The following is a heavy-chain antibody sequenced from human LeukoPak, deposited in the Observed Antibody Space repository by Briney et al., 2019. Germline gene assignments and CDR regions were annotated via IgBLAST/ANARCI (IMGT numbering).Heavy chain of an antibody. CDR2: ISGSGGST. V-gene: IGHV3-23*01. CDR3: AKDKSLLTGTESPD. J-gene: IGHJ4*02. Sequence: PGGSLRLSCAASGFTFSSYATSWVRQAPGKGLEWVSAISGSGGSTYYADSVKGRFTISRDNSRNTLYLQMNSLRAEDTAVYYCAKDKSLLTGTESPDWGQGTLVTVSS. CDR1: GFTFSSYA. D-gene: IGHD1-20*01.